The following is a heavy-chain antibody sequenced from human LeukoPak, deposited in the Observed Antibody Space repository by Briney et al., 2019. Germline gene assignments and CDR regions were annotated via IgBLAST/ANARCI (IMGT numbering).Heavy chain of an antibody. CDR2: ISSSSSYI. Sequence: GGSLRLSCAASGFTFSSYAMSWVRQAPGKGLEWVSSISSSSSYIYYADSVKGRFTISRDNAKNSLYLQMNSLRAEDTAVYYCARDCLRYDFWSGYYDPDYYMDVWGKGTTVTVSS. D-gene: IGHD3-3*01. J-gene: IGHJ6*03. CDR3: ARDCLRYDFWSGYYDPDYYMDV. V-gene: IGHV3-21*01. CDR1: GFTFSSYA.